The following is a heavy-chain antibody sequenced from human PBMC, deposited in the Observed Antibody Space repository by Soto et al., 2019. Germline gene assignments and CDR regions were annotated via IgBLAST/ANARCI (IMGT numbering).Heavy chain of an antibody. V-gene: IGHV4-31*03. D-gene: IGHD2-8*01. CDR1: GGSISSGGYY. CDR3: ARGTIVLMVYAVYGMDV. J-gene: IGHJ6*02. Sequence: PSETLSLTCTVSGGSISSGGYYWSWIRQHPGKGLEWIGYIYYSGSTYYNPSLKSRVTISVDTSKNQFSLKLSSVTAADTAVYYCARGTIVLMVYAVYGMDVWGQGTTVTVSS. CDR2: IYYSGST.